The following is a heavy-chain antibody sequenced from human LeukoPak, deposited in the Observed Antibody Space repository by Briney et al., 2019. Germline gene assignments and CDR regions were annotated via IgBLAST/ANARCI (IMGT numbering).Heavy chain of an antibody. CDR2: IKQDGSEK. CDR1: GFTFSSYW. CDR3: ARYSSGWFYYYYGMDV. J-gene: IGHJ6*02. D-gene: IGHD6-19*01. Sequence: PGGSPRLSCAASGFTFSSYWMSWVRQAPGKGLEWVANIKQDGSEKYYVDSVKGRFTISRDNAKNSLYLQMNSLRAEDTAVYYCARYSSGWFYYYYGMDVWGQGTTVTVSS. V-gene: IGHV3-7*01.